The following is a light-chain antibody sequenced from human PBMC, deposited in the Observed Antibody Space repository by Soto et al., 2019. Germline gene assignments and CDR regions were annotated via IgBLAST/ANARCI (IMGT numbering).Light chain of an antibody. Sequence: QSVLTQPPSASGTPGQRVTISCSGSSSNIGSNTVNWYQQLPGTAPKLLIYSNNQRPSGVPDRFSGSKSGPSASLAISGLQSEDEADYYCAAWDDSLNGSVVFGGGTKVTVL. V-gene: IGLV1-44*01. CDR1: SSNIGSNT. CDR2: SNN. CDR3: AAWDDSLNGSVV. J-gene: IGLJ2*01.